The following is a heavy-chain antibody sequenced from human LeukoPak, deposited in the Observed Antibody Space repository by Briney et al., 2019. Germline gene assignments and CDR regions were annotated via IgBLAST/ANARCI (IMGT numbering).Heavy chain of an antibody. J-gene: IGHJ4*02. D-gene: IGHD6-13*01. Sequence: NTSETLSLTCAVYGGSFSGYYWSWIRQPPGKGLEWIGEINHSGSTNYNPSLKSRVTISVDTSKNQFSLKLSSVTAADTAVYYCARASPSLYYYFDYWGQGTLVTVSS. CDR2: INHSGST. CDR1: GGSFSGYY. CDR3: ARASPSLYYYFDY. V-gene: IGHV4-34*01.